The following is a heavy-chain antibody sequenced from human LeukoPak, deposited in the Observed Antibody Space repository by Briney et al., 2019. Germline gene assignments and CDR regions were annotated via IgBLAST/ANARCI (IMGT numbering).Heavy chain of an antibody. D-gene: IGHD2-15*01. CDR3: ARGGAAIGY. CDR1: GGSISSYY. V-gene: IGHV4-59*12. J-gene: IGHJ4*02. CDR2: IYYSGST. Sequence: SETLSLTCTVSGGSISSYYWSWIRQPPGKGLEWIGYIYYSGSTNYNPSLKSRVTISVDTSKNQFSLKLSSVTAADTAVYYCARGGAAIGYWGQGTLVTVSS.